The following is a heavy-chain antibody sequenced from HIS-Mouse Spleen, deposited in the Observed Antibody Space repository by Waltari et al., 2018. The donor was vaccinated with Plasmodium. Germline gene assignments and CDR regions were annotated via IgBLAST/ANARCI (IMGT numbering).Heavy chain of an antibody. CDR3: ARLLPWVHGRFDY. CDR2: ISPYSANT. V-gene: IGHV1-18*01. Sequence: QVQLVQSGAEVKKPGASVKVSCKASGYTFTSYGISWVRQAPGQGLEWMGWISPYSANTNLAQKSQGRVTMTTDTSASKADMELRGLRSDDPAVYYCARLLPWVHGRFDYWGQGTLVTVSS. D-gene: IGHD1-26*01. CDR1: GYTFTSYG. J-gene: IGHJ4*02.